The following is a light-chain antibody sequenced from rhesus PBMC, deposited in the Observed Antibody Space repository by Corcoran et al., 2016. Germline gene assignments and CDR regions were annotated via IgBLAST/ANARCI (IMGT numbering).Light chain of an antibody. J-gene: IGKJ1*01. CDR3: QKYDSLPPT. Sequence: DIQMTQSPSSVSASVGDRVTITCRASQCITSYLAWYQQKPGKAPKHLIYYAANLKSGVPSRFSGSGSGTEFTLTISSLQTEDFATYYCQKYDSLPPTFGQGTKVEIK. CDR1: QCITSY. CDR2: YAA. V-gene: IGKV1-25*02.